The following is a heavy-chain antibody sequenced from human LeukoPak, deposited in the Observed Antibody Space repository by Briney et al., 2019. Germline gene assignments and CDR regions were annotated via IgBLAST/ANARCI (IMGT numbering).Heavy chain of an antibody. CDR2: ILPIFRMT. D-gene: IGHD2-15*01. Sequence: ASVKVSCKASGGTFRNYPISWARQAPGQGLEWMGGILPIFRMTNYAEKFQGRVTITADESTTTAYLELNSLRSEDTAVYYCAICSGTWSGDRPDSWGQGSLVTVSS. J-gene: IGHJ4*02. CDR3: AICSGTWSGDRPDS. CDR1: GGTFRNYP. V-gene: IGHV1-69*13.